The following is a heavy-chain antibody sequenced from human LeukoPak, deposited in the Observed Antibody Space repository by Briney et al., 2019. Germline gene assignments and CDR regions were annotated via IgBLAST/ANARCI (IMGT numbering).Heavy chain of an antibody. CDR3: ARGLWGRGVMDYYGMDV. J-gene: IGHJ6*02. CDR1: GFTFDDYP. Sequence: PGRSLRLSCSASGFTFDDYPMHWVRQAPGKGLEGVSYISSSGSTIYYADSVKGRFTISRDNAKNSLYLQMNSLRAEDTAVYYCARGLWGRGVMDYYGMDVWGQGTTVTVSS. CDR2: ISSSGSTI. D-gene: IGHD3-10*01. V-gene: IGHV3-48*03.